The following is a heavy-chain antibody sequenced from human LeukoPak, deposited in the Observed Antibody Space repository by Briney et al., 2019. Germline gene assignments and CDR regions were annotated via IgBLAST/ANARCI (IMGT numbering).Heavy chain of an antibody. V-gene: IGHV3-21*01. CDR1: GFTFSSYT. Sequence: AGGSMRLSCAVSGFTFSSYTMNWVRQAPGKGLEWVSSITGRSTYIYYADSVKGRFTISRDNAKNSLYLQMNSLRAEDTAVYYCARDLTVTSTCWFDRWGQGTLVTVSS. CDR2: ITGRSTYI. J-gene: IGHJ5*02. CDR3: ARDLTVTSTCWFDR. D-gene: IGHD4-11*01.